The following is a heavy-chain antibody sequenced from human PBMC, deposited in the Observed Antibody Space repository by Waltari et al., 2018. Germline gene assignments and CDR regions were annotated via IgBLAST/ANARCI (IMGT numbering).Heavy chain of an antibody. J-gene: IGHJ3*01. D-gene: IGHD5-12*01. CDR1: GVSITSNRHY. CDR3: ATYIGASVGTAAFDV. Sequence: QLQLQESGPRLVRPSETLSLICRVSGVSITSNRHYWAWIRQSPGQGLEWIGPVSYRWTTYSSPSLKSRVSVSRDTSKNQVSLIVVSVTAADMAVYYCATYIGASVGTAAFDVWGQGTMVTVSS. V-gene: IGHV4-39*01. CDR2: VSYRWTT.